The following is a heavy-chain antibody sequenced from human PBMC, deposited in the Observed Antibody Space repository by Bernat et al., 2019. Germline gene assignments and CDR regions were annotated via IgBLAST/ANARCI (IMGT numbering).Heavy chain of an antibody. CDR2: ISYDGSNK. D-gene: IGHD2-15*01. J-gene: IGHJ6*03. V-gene: IGHV3-30*03. CDR3: ARDRHCSGGSCYTRSYYYYYYMDV. Sequence: QVQLVESGGGVVQPGRSLRLSCAASGFTFSSYGMHWVRQAPGKGLEWVAVISYDGSNKYYADSVKGRFTISRDNSKNTLYLQMNSLRAEDTAVYYCARDRHCSGGSCYTRSYYYYYYMDVWGKGTTVTVSS. CDR1: GFTFSSYG.